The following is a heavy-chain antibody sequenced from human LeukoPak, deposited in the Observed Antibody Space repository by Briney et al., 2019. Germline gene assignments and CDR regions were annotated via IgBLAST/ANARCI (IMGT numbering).Heavy chain of an antibody. CDR2: IRYDGSNK. V-gene: IGHV3-30*02. Sequence: DPGGSLRLSCAASRFTFSSYGMHWVRQAPGRGLEWVAFIRYDGSNKYYADSVKGRFTISRDNSKNTLYLQMNSLRAEDTAVYYCAKLGPNDLPDNWFDPWGQGTLVTVSS. CDR1: RFTFSSYG. CDR3: AKLGPNDLPDNWFDP. D-gene: IGHD7-27*01. J-gene: IGHJ5*02.